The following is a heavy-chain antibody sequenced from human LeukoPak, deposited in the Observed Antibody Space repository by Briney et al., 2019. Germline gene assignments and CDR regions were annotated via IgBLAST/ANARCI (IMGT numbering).Heavy chain of an antibody. CDR1: GFTFSSYS. V-gene: IGHV3-21*01. D-gene: IGHD2-2*01. J-gene: IGHJ3*02. CDR3: AKDWEYQLLTSAFDI. Sequence: GGSLRLSCAASGFTFSSYSMNWVRQAPGKGLEWVSSISSSSSYIYYADSVKGRFTISRDNAKNSLYLQMNSLRAEDTAVYYCAKDWEYQLLTSAFDIWGQGTMVTVSS. CDR2: ISSSSSYI.